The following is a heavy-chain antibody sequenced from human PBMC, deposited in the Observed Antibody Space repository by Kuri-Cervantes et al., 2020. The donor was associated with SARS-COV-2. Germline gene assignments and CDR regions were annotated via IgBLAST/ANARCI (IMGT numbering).Heavy chain of an antibody. Sequence: ASVKVSCKASGYTFTGYYMHWVRQAPGQGLERMGWINPNSGVTSYAPKFQDRVTMTRDTAINTLYMYLSGLRSDDTAVYYCARDARNDDFFDAWGQGTLVTVSS. CDR2: INPNSGVT. D-gene: IGHD1-1*01. CDR1: GYTFTGYY. V-gene: IGHV1-2*02. J-gene: IGHJ4*02. CDR3: ARDARNDDFFDA.